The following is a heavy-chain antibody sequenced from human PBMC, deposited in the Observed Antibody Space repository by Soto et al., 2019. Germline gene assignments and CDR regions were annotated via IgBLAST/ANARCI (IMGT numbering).Heavy chain of an antibody. V-gene: IGHV4-59*02. CDR1: GTSVSSYY. CDR3: PRYNWEGIHY. CDR2: IHYSGTT. D-gene: IGHD6-13*01. J-gene: IGHJ4*02. Sequence: PAETLSLTFTVSGTSVSSYYWSWIRQPPWKGLEWIANIHYSGTTNYNPSLASRVTLSVDTSKNQFSLKMTSVTAADRAMYFCPRYNWEGIHYCGRGIRGTV.